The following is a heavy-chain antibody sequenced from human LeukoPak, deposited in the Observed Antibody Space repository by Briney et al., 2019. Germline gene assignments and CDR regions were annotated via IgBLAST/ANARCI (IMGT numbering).Heavy chain of an antibody. CDR2: IKQDGSEK. J-gene: IGHJ5*02. CDR3: ARDSQPHYYGSGSYQAGNWFDP. V-gene: IGHV3-7*03. Sequence: GGSLRLSCAASGFTFSSYWMSWVRQAPGKGLEWVANIKQDGSEKYYVDSVKGRFTISRDNAKNSLYLQMNSLRAEDTAVYYCARDSQPHYYGSGSYQAGNWFDPWGQGTLVTVSS. CDR1: GFTFSSYW. D-gene: IGHD3-10*01.